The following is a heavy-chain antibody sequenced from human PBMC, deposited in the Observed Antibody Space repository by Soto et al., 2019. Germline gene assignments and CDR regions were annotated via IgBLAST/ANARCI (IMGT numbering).Heavy chain of an antibody. V-gene: IGHV1-2*02. Sequence: QVQLVQSGAEVKKPGASVKVSCKASGYTFTGYYMHWVRQAPGQGLEWMGWINPNSGGTNYAQKCQGRVTMTRDTSISTAYMELSRLRSDDTAVYYCARVEVVVVPAATHGSYYYYGMDVWGQGTTVTVSS. CDR1: GYTFTGYY. J-gene: IGHJ6*02. CDR2: INPNSGGT. CDR3: ARVEVVVVPAATHGSYYYYGMDV. D-gene: IGHD2-2*01.